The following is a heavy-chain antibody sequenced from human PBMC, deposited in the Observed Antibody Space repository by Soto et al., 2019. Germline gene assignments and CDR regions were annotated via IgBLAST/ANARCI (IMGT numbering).Heavy chain of an antibody. CDR2: TSNDGINT. Sequence: QVQLVESGGGVVQPGRSLRLSCAASAFTLSKFVMHWVRQAPGKGLDWLAVTSNDGINTYYAGSVKGRFTISRDNSKNMVYLQMNSLRDEDTAVYYCARGNVDVWGQGTTVIVSS. D-gene: IGHD1-1*01. CDR1: AFTLSKFV. J-gene: IGHJ6*02. V-gene: IGHV3-30-3*01. CDR3: ARGNVDV.